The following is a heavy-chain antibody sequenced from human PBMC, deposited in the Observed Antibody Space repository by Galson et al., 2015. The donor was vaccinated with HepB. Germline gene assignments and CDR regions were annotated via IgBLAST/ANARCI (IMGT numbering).Heavy chain of an antibody. CDR1: GYTFTSYY. V-gene: IGHV1-46*03. Sequence: SVKVSCKASGYTFTSYYMHWVRQAPGQGLEWMGIINPSGGSTSYAQKFQGRVTMTRDTSTSTVYMELSSLRSEDTAVYYCAREVRRYSSGGGFDYWGQGTLVTVSS. CDR2: INPSGGST. CDR3: AREVRRYSSGGGFDY. J-gene: IGHJ4*02. D-gene: IGHD6-19*01.